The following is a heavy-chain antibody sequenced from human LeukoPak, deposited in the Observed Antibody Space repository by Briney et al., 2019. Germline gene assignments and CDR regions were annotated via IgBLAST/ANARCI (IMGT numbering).Heavy chain of an antibody. CDR1: GFTFSSYS. D-gene: IGHD3-16*01. V-gene: IGHV3-30-3*01. CDR3: TRRLDD. CDR2: ISYDGSNK. J-gene: IGHJ4*02. Sequence: GGSLRLSCVASGFTFSSYSMHWVRQAPGKGLEWVAVISYDGSNKYYADSVKGRFTISRDNSKNTLYPQMNGLRVEDTAVYYCTRRLDDWGQGTLVTVSS.